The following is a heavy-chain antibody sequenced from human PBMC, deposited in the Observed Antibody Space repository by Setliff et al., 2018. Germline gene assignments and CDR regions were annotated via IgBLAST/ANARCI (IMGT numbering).Heavy chain of an antibody. CDR3: ARAELLWFGGFDP. V-gene: IGHV1-46*01. CDR2: INPSGGST. J-gene: IGHJ5*02. Sequence: ASVKVSCKASGYTFTSYYMHWVRQAPGQGLEWMGIINPSGGSTSYAQKFQGRVTMTRNTSISTAYMELSSLRSEDTAVYYCARAELLWFGGFDPWGQRTLVTVSS. D-gene: IGHD3-10*01. CDR1: GYTFTSYY.